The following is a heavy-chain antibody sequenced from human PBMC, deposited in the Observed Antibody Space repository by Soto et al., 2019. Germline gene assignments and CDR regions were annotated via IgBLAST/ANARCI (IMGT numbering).Heavy chain of an antibody. CDR2: IYWDDSK. D-gene: IGHD3-9*01. CDR1: EFSLSTSGVG. CDR3: PPKGTEDWSLDY. Sequence: QITLNESGHTLLRPTQTLTMTCAFSEFSLSTSGVGVGWIRQPPGKALEWLAVIYWDDSKDYSPSLRSRLSVTIVSSQHPVFLPMTNMDPMATGTYSCPPKGTEDWSLDYWRSGNMLIFSS. J-gene: IGHJ4*02. V-gene: IGHV2-5*02.